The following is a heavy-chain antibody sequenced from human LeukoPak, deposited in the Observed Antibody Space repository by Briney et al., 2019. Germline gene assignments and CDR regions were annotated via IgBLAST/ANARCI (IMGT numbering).Heavy chain of an antibody. CDR1: GYSISSGYY. V-gene: IGHV4-38-2*02. Sequence: PSETLSLTCTVSGYSISSGYYWGWIRQPPGKGLEWIGSIYHSGRTFYNPSLKSRVTISVDTFKNQFSLKLTSVTAADTAVYYCASHSGYYYDSSGYFALGYWGQGTLVTVSS. CDR3: ASHSGYYYDSSGYFALGY. CDR2: IYHSGRT. J-gene: IGHJ4*02. D-gene: IGHD3-22*01.